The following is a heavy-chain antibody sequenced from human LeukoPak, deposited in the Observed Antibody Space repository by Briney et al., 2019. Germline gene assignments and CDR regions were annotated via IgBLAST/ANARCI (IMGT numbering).Heavy chain of an antibody. CDR2: ISSSGSTI. CDR3: AREGYYGSGTDY. CDR1: GFTFSSYE. J-gene: IGHJ4*02. V-gene: IGHV3-48*03. D-gene: IGHD3-10*01. Sequence: TGGSLRLSCAASGFTFSSYEMNWVRQAPGKGLEWVSCISSSGSTIYYADSVKGRFTISRDNAKNSLYLQMNSLRAEDTAVYYCAREGYYGSGTDYWGQGTLVTVSS.